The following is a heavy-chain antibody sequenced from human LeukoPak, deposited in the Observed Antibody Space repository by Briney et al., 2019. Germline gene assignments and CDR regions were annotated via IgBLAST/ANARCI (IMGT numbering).Heavy chain of an antibody. J-gene: IGHJ6*03. CDR3: ARVYRARNNWNGGEPSYYYYMDV. V-gene: IGHV1-18*01. Sequence: GASVKVSCKASGYTFTSYGISWVRQAPGQGLEWMGWISAYNGNTNYAQKLQGRVTMTTDTSTSTAYMELSSLRSEDTAVYYCARVYRARNNWNGGEPSYYYYMDVWGKGTTVTVSS. D-gene: IGHD1-20*01. CDR2: ISAYNGNT. CDR1: GYTFTSYG.